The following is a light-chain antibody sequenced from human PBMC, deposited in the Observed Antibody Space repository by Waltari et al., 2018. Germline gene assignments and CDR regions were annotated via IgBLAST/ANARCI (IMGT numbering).Light chain of an antibody. CDR2: HAS. CDR1: QSVSTF. J-gene: IGKJ4*01. Sequence: EVVLTQSPATLSLSPGERATLSCGASQSVSTFLAWYQQKPGQAPRLLIYHASNRAPGIPARFSGSGSGTDFTLTISTVEPEDFAVYYCQQRANWPPLTFGGGTKVEIK. V-gene: IGKV3-11*01. CDR3: QQRANWPPLT.